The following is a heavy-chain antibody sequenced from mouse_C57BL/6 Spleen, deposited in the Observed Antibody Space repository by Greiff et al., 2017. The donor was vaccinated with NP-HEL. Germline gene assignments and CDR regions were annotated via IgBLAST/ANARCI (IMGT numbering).Heavy chain of an antibody. CDR3: AYYTPFAY. V-gene: IGHV14-2*01. Sequence: VQLQQSGAELVKPGASVKLSCTASGFNIKDYYMHWVKQRTEQGLEWIGRIDPEDGETNDAPKFQGKATITADTSSNPAYLQLSSLTSEDTAVYYWAYYTPFAYWGQGTLVTVSA. J-gene: IGHJ3*01. D-gene: IGHD2-12*01. CDR1: GFNIKDYY. CDR2: IDPEDGET.